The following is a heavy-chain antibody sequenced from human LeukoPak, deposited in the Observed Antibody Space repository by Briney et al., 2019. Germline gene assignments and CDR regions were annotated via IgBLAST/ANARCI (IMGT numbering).Heavy chain of an antibody. Sequence: PSETLSLTCAVSGGSISSSIHYWAWIRQPPGKGLEWIGSMYYSGTIYYNPSLKSRVTISVDTSKNQFSLKLSSVTAADTAVYYCARDTWGYYYYYMDVWGKGTTVTVSS. CDR3: ARDTWGYYYYYMDV. CDR1: GGSISSSIHY. D-gene: IGHD3-16*01. V-gene: IGHV4-39*07. J-gene: IGHJ6*03. CDR2: MYYSGTI.